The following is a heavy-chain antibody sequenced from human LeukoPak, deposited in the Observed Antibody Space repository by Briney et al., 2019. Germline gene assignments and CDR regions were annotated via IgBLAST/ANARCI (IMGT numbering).Heavy chain of an antibody. D-gene: IGHD1-1*01. CDR1: GYTSRTYG. CDR3: ARDVPGSIGTTARFDP. Sequence: ASVKVSCKSSGYTSRTYGISWMRQDPGQGLEWMGWISFHNGNTNYAQKFHGRLTMTTDTSTSTAYMELRSLRSDDTGVYYCARDVPGSIGTTARFDPWGQGTLVTVSS. J-gene: IGHJ5*02. V-gene: IGHV1-18*01. CDR2: ISFHNGNT.